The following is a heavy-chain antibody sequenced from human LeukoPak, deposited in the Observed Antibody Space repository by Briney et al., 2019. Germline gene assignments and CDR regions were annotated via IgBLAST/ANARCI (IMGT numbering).Heavy chain of an antibody. J-gene: IGHJ6*02. CDR3: ARVYSSGWYYYYYGMDV. D-gene: IGHD6-19*01. CDR2: INPNSGGT. CDR1: GYTFTGYY. Sequence: ASVKVSCKASGYTFTGYYMHWVRQAPGQRLEWMGWINPNSGGTNYAQKFQGRVTMTRDTSISTAYMELSRLRSDDTAVYYCARVYSSGWYYYYYGMDVWGQGTTVTVSS. V-gene: IGHV1-2*02.